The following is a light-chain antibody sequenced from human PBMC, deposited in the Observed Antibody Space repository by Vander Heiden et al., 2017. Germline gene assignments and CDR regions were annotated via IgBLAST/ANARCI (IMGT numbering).Light chain of an antibody. J-gene: IGKJ2*01. V-gene: IGKV4-1*01. Sequence: DIVMTQSPDSLTVSLVERATINCKSSQSVLYSSNNKNHLAWYQQKQGQPPKLLIYWASTRESGVPDRFSGSGSGTEFTLTISSLQAEDVAVYYCQQYYSTPYTFGQGTRLEIK. CDR2: WAS. CDR1: QSVLYSSNNKNH. CDR3: QQYYSTPYT.